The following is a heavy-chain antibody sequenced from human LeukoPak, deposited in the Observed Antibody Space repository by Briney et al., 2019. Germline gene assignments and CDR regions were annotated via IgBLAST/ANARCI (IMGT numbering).Heavy chain of an antibody. J-gene: IGHJ4*02. Sequence: GGSLRLSFAASGFTFDDYAMSWVRHAPRKGLEWVSGINWNGGSTGYADSVKGRFTISRDNAKNSPYLQMNSLRAEDTALYYCARVAGDLYYFDYWGQGTLVTVSS. CDR1: GFTFDDYA. V-gene: IGHV3-20*03. CDR3: ARVAGDLYYFDY. CDR2: INWNGGST. D-gene: IGHD4-17*01.